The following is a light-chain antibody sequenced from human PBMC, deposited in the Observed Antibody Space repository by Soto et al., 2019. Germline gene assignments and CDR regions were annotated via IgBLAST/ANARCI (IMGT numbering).Light chain of an antibody. CDR1: QSVASAY. J-gene: IGKJ1*01. CDR2: GAS. CDR3: QQYQSSRWT. V-gene: IGKV3-20*01. Sequence: EIVLTQSPGTLSLSPGERATLSCRASQSVASAYFAWYQHTPGQAPRLLIYGASSRATGVPDRFSGSGSGTDFTLTISSLEPEDFEVYYCQQYQSSRWTFGQGSKVEAK.